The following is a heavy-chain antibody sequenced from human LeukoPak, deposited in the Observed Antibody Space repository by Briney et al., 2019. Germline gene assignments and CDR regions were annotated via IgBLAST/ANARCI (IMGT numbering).Heavy chain of an antibody. Sequence: ASVKVSCKASGYTFTSYYMHWVRQAPGQGLEWMEIINPSGGSTSYAQKFQGWVTMTRDTSISTAYMELSRLRSDDTAVYYCARAAADAAEYFQHWGQGTLVTVSS. V-gene: IGHV1-46*01. CDR2: INPSGGST. CDR3: ARAAADAAEYFQH. D-gene: IGHD6-13*01. J-gene: IGHJ1*01. CDR1: GYTFTSYY.